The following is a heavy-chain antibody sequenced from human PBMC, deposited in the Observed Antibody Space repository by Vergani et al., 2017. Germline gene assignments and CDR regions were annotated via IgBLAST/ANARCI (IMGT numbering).Heavy chain of an antibody. D-gene: IGHD2-2*01. Sequence: QVQVVQSGAEVKKSGASVKVSCKTSGYTFSNYYMHWVRQAPGQGLEWMGIINPSGGHTNYAQKFQGRVTMTRDTSTSTAYMELSNLRSDDTAVYYCARVGTSSNRDYFDYWRQGTLVTVSS. V-gene: IGHV1-46*01. CDR1: GYTFSNYY. J-gene: IGHJ4*02. CDR3: ARVGTSSNRDYFDY. CDR2: INPSGGHT.